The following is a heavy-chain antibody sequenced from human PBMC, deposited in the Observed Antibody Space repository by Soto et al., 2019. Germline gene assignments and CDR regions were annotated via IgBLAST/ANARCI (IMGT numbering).Heavy chain of an antibody. Sequence: GGSLRLSCAASGFTFSGYAMNWVRQAPGKGLEWVSGISNSGSNTYYADSVKGRFTISRDNSKNSLYLQMNSLRVEDTAVYYCAKRRYCTSTRCYSFDHWGHGTLVTVSS. V-gene: IGHV3-23*01. D-gene: IGHD2-2*01. CDR3: AKRRYCTSTRCYSFDH. J-gene: IGHJ4*01. CDR1: GFTFSGYA. CDR2: ISNSGSNT.